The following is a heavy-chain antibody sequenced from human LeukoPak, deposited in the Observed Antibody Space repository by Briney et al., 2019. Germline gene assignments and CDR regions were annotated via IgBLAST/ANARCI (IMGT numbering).Heavy chain of an antibody. V-gene: IGHV3-33*01. Sequence: GRSLRLSCAASGFTFSRYDMQWVRQAPGKGLEWVALIWSDGSNKFYADSVKGRFTISRDNSKNTLDLQMNSLRAGDTGVYYCARLVGATTAAWFDPWGQGTLVTVSS. D-gene: IGHD1-26*01. J-gene: IGHJ5*02. CDR2: IWSDGSNK. CDR3: ARLVGATTAAWFDP. CDR1: GFTFSRYD.